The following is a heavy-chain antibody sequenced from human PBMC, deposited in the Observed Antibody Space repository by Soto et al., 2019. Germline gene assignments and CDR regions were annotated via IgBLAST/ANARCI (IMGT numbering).Heavy chain of an antibody. CDR2: ISGSGGST. V-gene: IGHV3-23*01. D-gene: IGHD3-3*01. J-gene: IGHJ6*02. CDR1: GFTFSSYA. CDR3: AKAPGIFGVVTSVMDV. Sequence: PGGSLRLSCAASGFTFSSYAMSWVRQAPGKGLEWVSAISGSGGSTYYADSVKGRFTISRDNSKNTLYLQMNSLRAEDTAVYYCAKAPGIFGVVTSVMDVWGQGTTVTVSS.